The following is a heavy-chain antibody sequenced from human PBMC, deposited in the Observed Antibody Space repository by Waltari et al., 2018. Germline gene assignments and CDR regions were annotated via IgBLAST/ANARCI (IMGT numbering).Heavy chain of an antibody. CDR1: GFTFSSYE. CDR2: ISSSGSTI. CDR3: ARDLVVAAWLSDY. Sequence: EVQLVESGGGLVQPGGSLRLSCAASGFTFSSYEMNWVRQAPGKGLEWVSYISSSGSTIYYADSVKGRFTISRDNAKNSLYLQMNSLRAEDTAVYYCARDLVVAAWLSDYWGQGTLVTVSS. J-gene: IGHJ4*02. V-gene: IGHV3-48*03. D-gene: IGHD2-15*01.